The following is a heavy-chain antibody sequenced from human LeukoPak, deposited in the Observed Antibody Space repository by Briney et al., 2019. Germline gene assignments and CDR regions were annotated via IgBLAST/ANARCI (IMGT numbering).Heavy chain of an antibody. J-gene: IGHJ6*02. Sequence: PEGSLRLSCAASRFTFSSYEMNWVRRAPGKGLESVAYISSSGSITYYADSVKGRFTISRDNANNSLSLLMNSLRAEDTAVYYCARDKASPFTYYGMDVWGQGTTVTVSS. CDR1: RFTFSSYE. CDR3: ARDKASPFTYYGMDV. CDR2: ISSSGSIT. V-gene: IGHV3-48*03. D-gene: IGHD6-6*01.